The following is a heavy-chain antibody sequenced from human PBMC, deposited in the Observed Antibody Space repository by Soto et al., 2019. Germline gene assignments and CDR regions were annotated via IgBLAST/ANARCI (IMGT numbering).Heavy chain of an antibody. D-gene: IGHD6-19*01. Sequence: EVQLLESGGGLVQPGGSLRLSCAASGFTFSSYAMSWVRQAPGKGLEWVSAISGSGGSTYYADSVKGRFTISRDNSKNTLYLQMSSLRAEDTAVYYCAKGWFAAVAGTYYFDYWGQGTLVTVSS. J-gene: IGHJ4*02. CDR1: GFTFSSYA. V-gene: IGHV3-23*01. CDR3: AKGWFAAVAGTYYFDY. CDR2: ISGSGGST.